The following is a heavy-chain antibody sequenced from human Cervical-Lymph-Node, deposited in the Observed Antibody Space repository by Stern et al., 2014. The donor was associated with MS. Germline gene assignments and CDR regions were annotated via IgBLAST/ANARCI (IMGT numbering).Heavy chain of an antibody. Sequence: VQLVESGGGVVPPGRSLRLSCADSGSPFSKSAMHWVRQAPGQGLEWEAVRSHDGSNKQYGDSVKGRLAISRDNSRNTLSLEIYSLRAEDTAVYYCMRTESFYYYDGMDVWGHGTTVIVSS. CDR1: GSPFSKSA. J-gene: IGHJ6*02. CDR3: MRTESFYYYDGMDV. V-gene: IGHV3-30*09. CDR2: RSHDGSNK.